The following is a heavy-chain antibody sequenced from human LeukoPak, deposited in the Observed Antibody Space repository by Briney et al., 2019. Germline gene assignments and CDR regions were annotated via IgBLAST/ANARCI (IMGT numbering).Heavy chain of an antibody. D-gene: IGHD3-3*01. V-gene: IGHV4-59*08. Sequence: TETLSLTCTVSGGSISSYYWSWIRQPPGKGLEWIGYIYYSGSTNYNPSLKSRVTISVDTSKNQFSLKLSSVTAADTAVYYCARQRFLEWYFDYWGQGTLVTVSS. CDR2: IYYSGST. CDR3: ARQRFLEWYFDY. CDR1: GGSISSYY. J-gene: IGHJ4*02.